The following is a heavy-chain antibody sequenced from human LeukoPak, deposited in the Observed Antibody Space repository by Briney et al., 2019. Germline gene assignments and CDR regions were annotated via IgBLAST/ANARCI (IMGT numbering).Heavy chain of an antibody. Sequence: GGSLRLSCAASGFTFSSYAMNWVRQAPGKGLEWVSYIDTSGRRIYYADSVKGRLTISRDNARNSLSVQMNSLRAEDTAVYYCVRGTLDYDYSGYAFDIWGLGTMVTVSS. D-gene: IGHD3-22*01. CDR1: GFTFSSYA. J-gene: IGHJ3*02. CDR3: VRGTLDYDYSGYAFDI. CDR2: IDTSGRRI. V-gene: IGHV3-48*03.